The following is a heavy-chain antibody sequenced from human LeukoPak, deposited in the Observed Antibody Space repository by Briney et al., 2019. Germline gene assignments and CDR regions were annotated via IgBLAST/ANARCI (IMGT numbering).Heavy chain of an antibody. D-gene: IGHD6-19*01. J-gene: IGHJ4*02. CDR2: IYSGDST. CDR1: GFTFSSYA. V-gene: IGHV3-53*01. Sequence: PGGSLRLSCAASGFTFSSYAMGWVRQAPGKGLEWVSVIYSGDSTYYADSVKGRFTISRDTSKNILYLQMNSLRAEDTAVYYCARADWQWLPNYWGQGTLVTVSS. CDR3: ARADWQWLPNY.